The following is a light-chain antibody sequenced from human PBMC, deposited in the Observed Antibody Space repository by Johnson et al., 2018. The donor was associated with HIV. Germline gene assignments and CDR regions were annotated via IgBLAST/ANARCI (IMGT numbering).Light chain of an antibody. Sequence: QSVLTQPPSVSAAPGQKVTISCSGSSSNIGNNYVSWYQQLPGTAPKLLIYDNNKRPSGIPDRFSGSQSGTSATLGITGLQTGDEADYYFGTWDISLSAPYVFGTGTKVTVL. J-gene: IGLJ1*01. CDR3: GTWDISLSAPYV. CDR1: SSNIGNNY. CDR2: DNN. V-gene: IGLV1-51*01.